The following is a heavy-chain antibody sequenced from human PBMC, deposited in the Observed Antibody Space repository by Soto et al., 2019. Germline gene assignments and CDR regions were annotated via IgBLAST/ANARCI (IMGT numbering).Heavy chain of an antibody. CDR1: GYSFTSYW. CDR2: IDPSDSYT. V-gene: IGHV5-10-1*01. CDR3: ARSSSSWFVQNYYYYGMDV. D-gene: IGHD6-13*01. J-gene: IGHJ6*02. Sequence: PGESLKISCKGSGYSFTSYWISWVRQMPGKGLEWMGRIDPSDSYTNYSPSFQGHVTISADKSISTAYLQWSSLKASDTAMYYCARSSSSWFVQNYYYYGMDVWGQGTTVTVSS.